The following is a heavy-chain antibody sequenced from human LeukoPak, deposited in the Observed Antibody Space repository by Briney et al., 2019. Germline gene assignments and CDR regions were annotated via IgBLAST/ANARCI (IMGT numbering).Heavy chain of an antibody. V-gene: IGHV3-33*08. CDR1: GFTFSSYA. Sequence: GGSLRLSCAASGFTFSSYAMHWVRQAPGKGLEWVAVIWYDGSNKYYADSVKGRFTISRDNSKNTLYLQMNSLRAEDTAVYYCAREARYFDWLLASSGMDVWGQGTTVTVSS. CDR3: AREARYFDWLLASSGMDV. J-gene: IGHJ6*02. CDR2: IWYDGSNK. D-gene: IGHD3-9*01.